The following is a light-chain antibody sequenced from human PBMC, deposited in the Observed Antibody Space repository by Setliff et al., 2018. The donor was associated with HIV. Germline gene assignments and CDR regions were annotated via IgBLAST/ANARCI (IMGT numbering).Light chain of an antibody. V-gene: IGLV2-11*01. CDR1: TSDVGDFTS. CDR3: SV. Sequence: QSALTQPRSVSGSPGQSVTISCNGSTSDVGDFTSVSWYQQHPGTAPKLLIYEVTERPSGVPYRFSGSMSGNTASLTISAPQPENWTTNTPSVFGAGTKVTVL. J-gene: IGLJ1*01. CDR2: EVT.